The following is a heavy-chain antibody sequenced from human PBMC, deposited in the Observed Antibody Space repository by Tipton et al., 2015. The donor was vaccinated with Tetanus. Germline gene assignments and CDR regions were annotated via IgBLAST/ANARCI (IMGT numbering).Heavy chain of an antibody. CDR3: ARRSYCSSSRCFDAFDL. CDR1: GGSTHSYY. D-gene: IGHD2-2*01. Sequence: GLVKPSETLSLSCTVSGGSTHSYYWSWIRQPPGKGLEWIGYTYYSGSTGYNPSLKSRVTISIDSSKNQISLKLSSVTAADTAVYYCARRSYCSSSRCFDAFDLWGQGTMVTVSS. J-gene: IGHJ3*01. CDR2: TYYSGST. V-gene: IGHV4-59*01.